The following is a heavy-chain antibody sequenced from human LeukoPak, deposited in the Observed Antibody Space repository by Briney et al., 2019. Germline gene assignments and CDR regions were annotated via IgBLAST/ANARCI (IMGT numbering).Heavy chain of an antibody. J-gene: IGHJ4*02. CDR1: GFIFNNFA. CDR2: ISGSGTSP. CDR3: AKSLRYSSGCHHFDY. Sequence: PGGSLRPSCAASGFIFNNFAMGWVRQAPGKGLEWVSGISGSGTSPYYADSVKGRFTISRDNSKNTVYLQMNSLRVEDTAVYYCAKSLRYSSGCHHFDYWGQGTLVTVSS. D-gene: IGHD6-19*01. V-gene: IGHV3-23*01.